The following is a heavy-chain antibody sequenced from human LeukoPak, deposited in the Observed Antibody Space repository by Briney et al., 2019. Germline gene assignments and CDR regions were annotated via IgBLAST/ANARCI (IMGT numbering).Heavy chain of an antibody. V-gene: IGHV4-34*01. J-gene: IGHJ4*02. CDR2: INHSGST. D-gene: IGHD5-18*01. Sequence: SETLSLTCAVYGGSFSGYYWSWIRQPPGKGLEWIGEINHSGSTNYNPSLKSRVTISQDTSKHQFSLNLISVTAEDTAVYYCARHPGIQLWIDNWGQGTLVTVSS. CDR3: ARHPGIQLWIDN. CDR1: GGSFSGYY.